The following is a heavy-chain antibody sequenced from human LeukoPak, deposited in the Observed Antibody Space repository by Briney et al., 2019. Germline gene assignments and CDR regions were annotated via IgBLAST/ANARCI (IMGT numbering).Heavy chain of an antibody. V-gene: IGHV3-21*01. J-gene: IGHJ3*02. CDR2: ISSSSSYI. CDR3: ARGKFDCSGGSCYFVDAFDI. D-gene: IGHD2-15*01. Sequence: GGSLRLSCAASGFTFSNYSMNWVRQAPGKGLEWVSSISSSSSYIYYADSVKGRFTISRDNAKNSLYLQMNSLRAEDTAVYYCARGKFDCSGGSCYFVDAFDIWGQGTMVTVSS. CDR1: GFTFSNYS.